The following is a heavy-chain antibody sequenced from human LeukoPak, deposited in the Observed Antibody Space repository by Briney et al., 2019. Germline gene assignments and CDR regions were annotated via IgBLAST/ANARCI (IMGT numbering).Heavy chain of an antibody. CDR2: INHSGST. Sequence: PSETLSLTCAVYGGSFSGYYWSWIRQPPGKGLEWIGEINHSGSTNYNPSLKSRVTMSVDTSKNQFSLKLSSVTAADTAVYYCARSNYVWGSYRPRQSDAFDIWGQGTMVTVSS. V-gene: IGHV4-34*01. J-gene: IGHJ3*02. D-gene: IGHD3-16*02. CDR1: GGSFSGYY. CDR3: ARSNYVWGSYRPRQSDAFDI.